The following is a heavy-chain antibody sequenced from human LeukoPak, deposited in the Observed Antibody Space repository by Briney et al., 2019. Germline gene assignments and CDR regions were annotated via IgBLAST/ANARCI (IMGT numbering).Heavy chain of an antibody. Sequence: GGSLRLSCAASGFTFSSYWMSWVRQAPGKGLEWVANIKQDGSEKYYVDSVKGRFTISRDNAKNSLYLQMNSLRAEDTALYYCAKAGAYDSSGYYYRFDYWGQGTLVTVSS. CDR2: IKQDGSEK. V-gene: IGHV3-7*03. CDR1: GFTFSSYW. CDR3: AKAGAYDSSGYYYRFDY. D-gene: IGHD3-22*01. J-gene: IGHJ4*02.